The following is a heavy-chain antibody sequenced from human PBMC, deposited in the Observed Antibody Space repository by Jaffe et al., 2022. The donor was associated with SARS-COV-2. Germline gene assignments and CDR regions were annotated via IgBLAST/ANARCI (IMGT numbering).Heavy chain of an antibody. CDR3: AREFDGFDM. Sequence: QVQLVESGGGVVQPGRSLRLSCAASGFTFTSYVIHWVRQAPDKGLEWVTFIQKDGGSKFYADSVKGRFTISRDTSKNTLYLQMNSLRAEDTAMYYCAREFDGFDMWGQGTMVTVS. CDR2: IQKDGGSK. CDR1: GFTFTSYV. V-gene: IGHV3-30*04. J-gene: IGHJ3*02.